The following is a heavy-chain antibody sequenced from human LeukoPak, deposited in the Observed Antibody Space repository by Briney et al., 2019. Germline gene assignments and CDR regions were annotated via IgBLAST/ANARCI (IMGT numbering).Heavy chain of an antibody. CDR3: ARVGQQLLSSLYNWFDP. CDR1: GYTFTTYY. D-gene: IGHD2-2*01. V-gene: IGHV1-46*01. J-gene: IGHJ5*02. Sequence: ASVKVSCKASGYTFTTYYMHWVRQAPGQGLEWMGIINPSGGSTTYAQKFQGRVTMTRDTSTSTVYMELSSLRSEDTAVYYCARVGQQLLSSLYNWFDPWGQGTLVTVSS. CDR2: INPSGGST.